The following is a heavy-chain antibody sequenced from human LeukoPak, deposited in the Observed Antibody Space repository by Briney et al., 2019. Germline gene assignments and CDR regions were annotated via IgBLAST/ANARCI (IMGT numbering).Heavy chain of an antibody. CDR1: GFAFTSPA. V-gene: IGHV3-23*01. Sequence: PGRSLRLSRPAAGFAFTSPAMSWVSQAPGRGLEWLSSVSGSGRNTYYADSVKGRFTISRDSSKNAVFLQMDSLRAEDTAVYYCAKRGGFTISDCYYFDYWGQGTLVTVSS. CDR2: VSGSGRNT. CDR3: AKRGGFTISDCYYFDY. J-gene: IGHJ4*02. D-gene: IGHD2-21*02.